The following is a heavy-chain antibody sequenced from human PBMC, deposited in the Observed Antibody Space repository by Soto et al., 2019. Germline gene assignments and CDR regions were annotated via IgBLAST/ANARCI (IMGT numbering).Heavy chain of an antibody. CDR2: IFYSGST. CDR1: GGSSSSSSYY. D-gene: IGHD2-2*01. V-gene: IGHV4-39*01. J-gene: IGHJ6*02. CDR3: ARGGCISTSCYFWPSYYYGMDV. Sequence: SETLSLTCTVSGGSSSSSSYYWGWIRQPPGKGLEWIGSIFYSGSTYYNPSLKSRVTISVDTSKNQFSLKLTSVTAADTAVYYCARGGCISTSCYFWPSYYYGMDVWGQGTTVTVSS.